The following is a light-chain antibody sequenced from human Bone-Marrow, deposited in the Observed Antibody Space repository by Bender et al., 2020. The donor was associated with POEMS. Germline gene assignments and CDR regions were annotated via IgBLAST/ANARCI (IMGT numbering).Light chain of an antibody. Sequence: QSVLTQPPSASGTPGQRVTISCSGGSIRMNPINWYQQLPGTAPRLVIYADDRRPSGVPNRFSASKSGSSASLAISGLQSEDAADYYCSTWDDRLNAWLFGGGTKLTVL. CDR1: SIRMNP. CDR3: STWDDRLNAWL. CDR2: ADD. V-gene: IGLV1-44*01. J-gene: IGLJ3*02.